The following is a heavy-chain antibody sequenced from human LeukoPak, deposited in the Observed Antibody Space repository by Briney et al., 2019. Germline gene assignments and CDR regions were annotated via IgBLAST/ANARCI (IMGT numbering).Heavy chain of an antibody. D-gene: IGHD2-2*01. Sequence: SETLSLTCTVSGYSISSGYYWGWIRQPPGKGLEWIGSIYHGGSTYYNPSLKSRITISVDTSKNQFSLNLNSVIAADTAVYYCARSGGIVVVPAAIYAFDIWGQGTMVTVSS. CDR2: IYHGGST. V-gene: IGHV4-38-2*02. J-gene: IGHJ3*02. CDR3: ARSGGIVVVPAAIYAFDI. CDR1: GYSISSGYY.